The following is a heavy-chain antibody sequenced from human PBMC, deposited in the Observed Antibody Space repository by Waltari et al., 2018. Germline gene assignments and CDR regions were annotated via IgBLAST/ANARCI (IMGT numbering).Heavy chain of an antibody. D-gene: IGHD3-10*01. CDR3: ARGDTSNWFASYFDF. V-gene: IGHV4-59*01. CDR1: AASIRSSY. J-gene: IGHJ4*02. Sequence: QVRLQESGPGLVKPSETLSLTCTISAASIRSSYWSWIRQPPGKGLEWIAYIYFSGSTSYNPSLKSRVAISGDTSKKQFSLRLSSVTAADTAVYYCARGDTSNWFASYFDFWGQGILVSVSS. CDR2: IYFSGST.